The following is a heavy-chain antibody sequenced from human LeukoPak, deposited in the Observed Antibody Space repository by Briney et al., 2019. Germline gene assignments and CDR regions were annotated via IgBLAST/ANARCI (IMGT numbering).Heavy chain of an antibody. J-gene: IGHJ4*02. V-gene: IGHV3-33*06. CDR3: AKDRYYYDSSGYLDY. CDR1: GFTFSSYG. D-gene: IGHD3-22*01. Sequence: GGSLRLSCAASGFTFSSYGMHWVRQAPGKGLEWVAVIWCDGSNKYYADSVKGRFTISRDNSKNTLYLQMNSLRAEDTAVYYCAKDRYYYDSSGYLDYWGQGTLVTVSS. CDR2: IWCDGSNK.